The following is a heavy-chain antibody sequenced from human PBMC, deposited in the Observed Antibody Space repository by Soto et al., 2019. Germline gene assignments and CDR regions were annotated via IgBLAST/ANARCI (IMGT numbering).Heavy chain of an antibody. J-gene: IGHJ6*03. CDR1: GFTFSDYY. D-gene: IGHD4-17*01. Sequence: GGSLRLSCAASGFTFSDYYMSWIRQAPGKGLEWVSYISSSGSTIYYADSVKGRFTISRDNAKNSLYLQMNSLRAEDTAVYYCARDFHDYGDYGSYYYYYYMDVWGKGTTVTVSS. CDR2: ISSSGSTI. CDR3: ARDFHDYGDYGSYYYYYYMDV. V-gene: IGHV3-11*01.